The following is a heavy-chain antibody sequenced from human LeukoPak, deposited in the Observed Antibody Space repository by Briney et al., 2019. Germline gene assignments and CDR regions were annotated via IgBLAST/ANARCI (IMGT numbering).Heavy chain of an antibody. V-gene: IGHV4-39*07. CDR2: INHSGST. J-gene: IGHJ4*02. CDR1: GGSISSSSYY. D-gene: IGHD4-23*01. Sequence: NPSETLSLTCTVSGGSISSSSYYWSWIRQPPGKGLEWIGEINHSGSTNYNPSLKSRVTISVDTSKNQFSLKLSSVTAADTAVYYCAREGIYGGNSEDYWGQGTLVTVSS. CDR3: AREGIYGGNSEDY.